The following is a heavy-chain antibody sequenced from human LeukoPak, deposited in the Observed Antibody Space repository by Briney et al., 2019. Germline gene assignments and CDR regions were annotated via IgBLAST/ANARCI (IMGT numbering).Heavy chain of an antibody. J-gene: IGHJ4*02. V-gene: IGHV4-38-2*02. Sequence: SETLSLTCTVSGYSISSSYYWGWIRQPPGKGLEGIGSIYHSGNTYYNPSLKSRVTISVDTSKNQFSLKLSSVTAADTAVYYCARAGYGDSDFDYWGQGTLVTVSS. D-gene: IGHD4-17*01. CDR2: IYHSGNT. CDR3: ARAGYGDSDFDY. CDR1: GYSISSSYY.